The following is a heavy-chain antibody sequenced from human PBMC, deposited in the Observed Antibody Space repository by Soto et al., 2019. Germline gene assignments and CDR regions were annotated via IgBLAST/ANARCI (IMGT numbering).Heavy chain of an antibody. D-gene: IGHD6-19*01. CDR1: GYRFINYA. CDR3: ARAPAYSSGSPINYGMDV. J-gene: IGHJ6*02. CDR2: ISSFNGNT. V-gene: IGHV1-18*01. Sequence: ASVNVSCKTSGYRFINYAISWVRQSPGQGLEWMGWISSFNGNTIYAQKFQGRVTITADKSTSTANMILSSLRSEDTAVYYCARAPAYSSGSPINYGMDVWGQGTTFTVSS.